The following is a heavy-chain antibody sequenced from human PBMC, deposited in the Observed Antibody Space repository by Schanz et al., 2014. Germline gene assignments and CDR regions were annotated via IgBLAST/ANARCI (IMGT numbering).Heavy chain of an antibody. V-gene: IGHV3-30*04. CDR2: ITYDGRNK. D-gene: IGHD2-2*01. J-gene: IGHJ4*02. CDR3: ARTHQQMQRPDY. CDR1: GFIFSGYA. Sequence: QVQLVESGGGVVQPGNSLRLSCAASGFIFSGYAMIWVRQAPGKGLEWVAVITYDGRNKYYADSVKGRFTISKHNSRLALYLQRYRLTSNHTVVYYCARTHQQMQRPDYWCQGTLVIFSS.